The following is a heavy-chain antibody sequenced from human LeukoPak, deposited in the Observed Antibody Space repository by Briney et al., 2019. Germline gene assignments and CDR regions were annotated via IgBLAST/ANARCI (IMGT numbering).Heavy chain of an antibody. CDR1: GGSISSSSYY. V-gene: IGHV4-39*07. D-gene: IGHD4-23*01. CDR2: IYYSGYT. CDR3: TRGPPAVAYYYMDV. J-gene: IGHJ6*03. Sequence: SETLSLTCTVSGGSISSSSYYWGWIRQPPGKGLEWIGSIYYSGYTDYNPSLKSRVTISLDTSKKQFSLNLTSVTAADTAMYYCTRGPPAVAYYYMDVWGIGTTVTISS.